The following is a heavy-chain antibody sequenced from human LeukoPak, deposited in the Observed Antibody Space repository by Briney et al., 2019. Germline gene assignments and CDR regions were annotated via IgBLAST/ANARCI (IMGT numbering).Heavy chain of an antibody. Sequence: PGGSLRLSCAASGFTFSSYSMNWVRQAPGKGLEWVSSISSSGRHIYYADSVKGRFTIFRDDAKNSLFLQMDSLRVEDTAMYYCVRDFSTVTTAYLHHWGQGTLLTVSS. J-gene: IGHJ1*01. CDR3: VRDFSTVTTAYLHH. D-gene: IGHD4-17*01. CDR1: GFTFSSYS. CDR2: ISSSGRHI. V-gene: IGHV3-21*04.